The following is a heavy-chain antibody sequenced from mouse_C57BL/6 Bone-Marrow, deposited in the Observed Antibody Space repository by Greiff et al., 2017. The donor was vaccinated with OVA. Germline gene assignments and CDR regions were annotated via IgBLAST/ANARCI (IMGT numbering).Heavy chain of an antibody. D-gene: IGHD3-1*01. CDR1: GYTFTDYE. CDR3: TRHSNYAMDY. CDR2: IDPETGGT. J-gene: IGHJ4*01. Sequence: VQLQQSGAELVRPGASVTLSCKASGYTFTDYEMHWVKQTPVHGLEWIGAIDPETGGTAYNQKFKGKAILTADKSSSTAYMELRSLTSEDSAVYYCTRHSNYAMDYWGQGTSVTVSS. V-gene: IGHV1-15*01.